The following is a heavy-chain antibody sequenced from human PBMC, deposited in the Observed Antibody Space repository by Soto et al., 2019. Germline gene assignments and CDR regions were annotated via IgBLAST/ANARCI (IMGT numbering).Heavy chain of an antibody. CDR2: INPNSGGT. D-gene: IGHD3-3*01. CDR3: ARGSMGYDFWSGPGVGLGQRSYYYYYYMDV. J-gene: IGHJ6*03. Sequence: ASVKVSCKASGYTFTGYYMHWVRQAPGQGLEWMGWINPNSGGTNYAQKFQGWVTMTRDTSISTAYMELSRLGSDDTAVYYCARGSMGYDFWSGPGVGLGQRSYYYYYYMDVWGKGTTVTVSS. CDR1: GYTFTGYY. V-gene: IGHV1-2*04.